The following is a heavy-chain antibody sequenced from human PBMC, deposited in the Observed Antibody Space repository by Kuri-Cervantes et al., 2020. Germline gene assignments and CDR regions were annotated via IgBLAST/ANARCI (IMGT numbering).Heavy chain of an antibody. CDR1: GFTVSSNY. D-gene: IGHD2-8*01. J-gene: IGHJ4*02. CDR3: AADVPNDIYPIDH. CDR2: IKSKGNGETT. V-gene: IGHV3-15*01. Sequence: GGSLRLSCAASGFTVSSNYMSWVRQAPGKGLEWVGIIKSKGNGETTDYGAPVKGRITISRDDSNNMVYLQMNSLKIEDTAVYYCAADVPNDIYPIDHWGQGVMVTVSS.